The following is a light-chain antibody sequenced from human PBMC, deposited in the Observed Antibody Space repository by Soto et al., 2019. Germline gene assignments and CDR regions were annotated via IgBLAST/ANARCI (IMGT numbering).Light chain of an antibody. J-gene: IGKJ2*01. CDR2: GSS. Sequence: EVVLTQSPGTLSLSPGERATLSCRASQDIKDNYLAWYQQRPGQAPRLLIYGSSDRATGIPDRFSGGGSGTAFTLTISRLEPEDFAVYYCHQYGSSPPYTFGQGTKLEI. CDR3: HQYGSSPPYT. CDR1: QDIKDNY. V-gene: IGKV3-20*01.